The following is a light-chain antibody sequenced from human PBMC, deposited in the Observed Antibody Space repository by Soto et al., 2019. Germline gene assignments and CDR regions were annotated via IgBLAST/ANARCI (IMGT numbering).Light chain of an antibody. Sequence: AIPMTQSPSSLSASVGDRVTITCRASQDIRNDLGWYQQRPGKPPKVLIYAASNLQSGVPPRVSGSGSGTDFTLTISSLQPEDFATYYCLQDYNRPYTFGQGTKLEF. V-gene: IGKV1-6*01. J-gene: IGKJ2*01. CDR3: LQDYNRPYT. CDR2: AAS. CDR1: QDIRND.